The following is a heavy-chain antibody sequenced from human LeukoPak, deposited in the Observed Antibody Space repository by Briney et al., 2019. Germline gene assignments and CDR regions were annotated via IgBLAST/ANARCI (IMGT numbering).Heavy chain of an antibody. V-gene: IGHV4-34*01. CDR2: INHSGST. CDR1: GGSFSGYY. J-gene: IGHJ4*02. D-gene: IGHD3-22*01. CDR3: ARVRNYYDSSGYRN. Sequence: SETLSLTCAVYGGSFSGYYWSWIRQPPGKGLEWIGEINHSGSTNYNPSLKSQVTISVDTSKNQFSLKLSSVTAADTAVYYCARVRNYYDSSGYRNWGQGTLVAVSS.